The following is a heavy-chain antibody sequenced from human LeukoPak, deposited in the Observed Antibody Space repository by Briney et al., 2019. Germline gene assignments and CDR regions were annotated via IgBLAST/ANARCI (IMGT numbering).Heavy chain of an antibody. J-gene: IGHJ4*02. Sequence: GGSLRLSCAASGFTFSSYAMSWVRQAPGKGLEWVSGISWNSGSIGYADSVKGRFTVSRDNAKSTLYLQMNSLRAEDTAIYYCARDQVGTMPNDFWGQGTLVTVSS. V-gene: IGHV3-9*01. CDR1: GFTFSSYA. D-gene: IGHD1-26*01. CDR3: ARDQVGTMPNDF. CDR2: ISWNSGSI.